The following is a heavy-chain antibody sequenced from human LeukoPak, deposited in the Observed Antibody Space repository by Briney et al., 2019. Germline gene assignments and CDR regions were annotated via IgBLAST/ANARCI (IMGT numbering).Heavy chain of an antibody. CDR2: INSGGTS. Sequence: SDTLSLTCTVSGGSISSDYWNWIRQPPGKGLEWVGYINSGGTSNYNPSLGSRVTMSVNTSKNQFNLRLSSVTAADTAVYYCARLPSDYIDVWGKGTTVTVSS. V-gene: IGHV4-4*09. CDR1: GGSISSDY. CDR3: ARLPSDYIDV. J-gene: IGHJ6*03.